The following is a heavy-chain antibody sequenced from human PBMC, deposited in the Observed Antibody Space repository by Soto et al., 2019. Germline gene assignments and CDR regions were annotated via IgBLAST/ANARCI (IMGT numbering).Heavy chain of an antibody. CDR3: ARASVRGKLELRSYFDY. V-gene: IGHV3-30-3*01. CDR2: ISYDGSNK. J-gene: IGHJ4*02. D-gene: IGHD1-7*01. CDR1: GFTFSSYA. Sequence: QVQLVESGGGVVQPGRSLRLSCAASGFTFSSYAMHWFRQAPGKGLEWVAVISYDGSNKYYADSVKGRFTISRDNSKNTLYLQMNSMRAADTAVYYCARASVRGKLELRSYFDYWGQGTLVTVSS.